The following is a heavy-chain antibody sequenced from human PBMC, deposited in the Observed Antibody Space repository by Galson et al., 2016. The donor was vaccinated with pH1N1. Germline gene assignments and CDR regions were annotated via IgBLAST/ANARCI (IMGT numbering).Heavy chain of an antibody. V-gene: IGHV5-51*01. CDR2: IYPSDSDT. J-gene: IGHJ6*02. Sequence: QSGAEVKKPGKSLKISCKGSGYSFTHYWIGWVRQMPGKGLEWMGIIYPSDSDTRYSPSFQGQVTISADKSISTAYLQWNSLKASDTAIYYCARGSGSPDSYYYYGMDVWGQGTTVTVSS. D-gene: IGHD3-10*01. CDR3: ARGSGSPDSYYYYGMDV. CDR1: GYSFTHYW.